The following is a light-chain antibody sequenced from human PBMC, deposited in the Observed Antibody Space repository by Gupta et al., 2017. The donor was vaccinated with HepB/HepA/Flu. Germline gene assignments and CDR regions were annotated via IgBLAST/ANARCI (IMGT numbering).Light chain of an antibody. CDR3: SSYASSSNVV. CDR2: EVT. V-gene: IGLV2-8*01. CDR1: SSDVGGYNY. J-gene: IGLJ3*02. Sequence: QSALTQPPSASGSPGQSVTISCTGTSSDVGGYNYGSWYQLHPGKAPKLMITEVTKRPSGVPDRFSGSKSGDTASLTVSGLQDEDEADYYCSSYASSSNVVFGGGTKLTVL.